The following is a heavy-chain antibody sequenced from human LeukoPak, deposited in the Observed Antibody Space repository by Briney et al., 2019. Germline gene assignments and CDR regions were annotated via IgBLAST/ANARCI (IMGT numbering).Heavy chain of an antibody. J-gene: IGHJ6*02. CDR3: ARNRVDCSSTSCYYYYGMDV. Sequence: SETLSLTCTVSGGSISSSSYYWGWIRQPPGKGLEWLGSIYYSGSTYYNPSLKSRVTISVDTSKNQFSLKLSSVTAADTAVYYCARNRVDCSSTSCYYYYGMDVWGQGTTVTVSS. CDR1: GGSISSSSYY. CDR2: IYYSGST. D-gene: IGHD2-2*01. V-gene: IGHV4-39*01.